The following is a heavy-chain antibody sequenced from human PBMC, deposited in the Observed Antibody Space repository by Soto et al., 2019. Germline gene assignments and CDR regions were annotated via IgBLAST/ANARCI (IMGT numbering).Heavy chain of an antibody. CDR1: GFTFSSYA. V-gene: IGHV3-30-3*01. D-gene: IGHD3-3*01. Sequence: GGSLRLSCAASGFTFSSYAMHWVRQAPGKGLEWVAVISYDGSNKYYADSVKGRFTISRDNSKNTLYLQMNSLRAEDTAVYYCERNAWRGPYYYYYGMDVWGQGTTVTVSS. CDR2: ISYDGSNK. J-gene: IGHJ6*02. CDR3: ERNAWRGPYYYYYGMDV.